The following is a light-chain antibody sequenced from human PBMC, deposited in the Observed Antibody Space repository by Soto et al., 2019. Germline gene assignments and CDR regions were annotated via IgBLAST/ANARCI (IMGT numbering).Light chain of an antibody. V-gene: IGKV3-15*01. CDR1: QSVSSN. J-gene: IGKJ2*01. CDR2: GAS. CDR3: QQYNNWPPYT. Sequence: EIVMTQSPATLSVSPGERATLSCRASQSVSSNLAGYQQKPGQAPRILIYGASTRATGIPARFSGSGSGTEFTLTISSRQSEDFAVYYCQQYNNWPPYTFGQGTKLEIK.